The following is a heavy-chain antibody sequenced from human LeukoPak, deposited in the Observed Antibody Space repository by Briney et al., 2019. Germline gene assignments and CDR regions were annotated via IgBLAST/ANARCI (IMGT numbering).Heavy chain of an antibody. D-gene: IGHD2/OR15-2a*01. J-gene: IGHJ4*02. Sequence: GASVKVSCKASGYAFTVRYMHWVRQVPGQGLEWMGFIKPDSGFTNCAEKFQDRVTMSRDTSITTVYMELSSLGSGDTALYYCSTEDKYCKTTTCDDYWGQGTLVTVSS. CDR2: IKPDSGFT. CDR1: GYAFTVRY. V-gene: IGHV1-2*02. CDR3: STEDKYCKTTTCDDY.